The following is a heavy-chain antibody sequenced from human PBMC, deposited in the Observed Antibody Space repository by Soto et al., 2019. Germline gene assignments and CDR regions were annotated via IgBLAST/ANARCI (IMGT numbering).Heavy chain of an antibody. CDR2: ISAYNGNT. V-gene: IGHV1-18*01. CDR3: ARDSPPFDY. CDR1: GYTFSSYT. J-gene: IGHJ4*02. Sequence: QVQLVQSGAEVKKSGASVKVSCKASGYTFSSYTISWGRQAPGQGLEWMGWISAYNGNTKYAQKLQDRVTMTTDTSTNTAYMELRSLRSDDTAVYYCARDSPPFDYWGQGTLVTVSS.